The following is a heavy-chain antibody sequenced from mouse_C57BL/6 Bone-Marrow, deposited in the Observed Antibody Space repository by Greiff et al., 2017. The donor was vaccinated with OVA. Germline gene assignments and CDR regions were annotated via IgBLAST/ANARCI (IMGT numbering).Heavy chain of an antibody. D-gene: IGHD1-1*01. J-gene: IGHJ2*01. CDR3: ARAALVGEDY. CDR1: GYTFTSYW. V-gene: IGHV1-55*01. CDR2: IYPGSGST. Sequence: QVQLQQPGAELVKPGASVKMSCKASGYTFTSYWITWVKQRPGQGLEWLGDIYPGSGSTNYNEKFKGQATLPVDNSSITAYMQLSSLTSEDSAGDYCARAALVGEDYWGQGTTLTVSS.